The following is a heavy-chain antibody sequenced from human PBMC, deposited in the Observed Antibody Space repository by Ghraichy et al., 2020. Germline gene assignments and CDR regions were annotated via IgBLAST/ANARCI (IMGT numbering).Heavy chain of an antibody. CDR1: GGSVTTGTYY. J-gene: IGHJ6*02. Sequence: SETLSLTCTVSGGSVTTGTYYWSWIRQPPGKGLEWIGYIYHSGTTNYNSSLTSRVTISIDTSKNQFSLRLTSVTAADTAVYYCARTNPWLTTALAYYYGIEIWGQGTTVTLS. CDR3: ARTNPWLTTALAYYYGIEI. D-gene: IGHD4-11*01. V-gene: IGHV4-61*01. CDR2: IYHSGTT.